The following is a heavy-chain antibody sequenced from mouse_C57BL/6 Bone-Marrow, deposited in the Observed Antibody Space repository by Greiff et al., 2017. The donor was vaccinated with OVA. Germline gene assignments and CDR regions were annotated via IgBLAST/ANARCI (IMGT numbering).Heavy chain of an antibody. D-gene: IGHD1-1*01. CDR1: GYTFTSYW. Sequence: QVQLQQPGAELVKPGASVKLSCKASGYTFTSYWMHWVKQRPGQGLEWIGMIHPNSGSTNYNEKFKSKATLTVDKSSSTAYMQLSSLTSEDSAVYYCARWIITTVVAPFAYWGQGTTLTVSS. V-gene: IGHV1-64*01. CDR3: ARWIITTVVAPFAY. CDR2: IHPNSGST. J-gene: IGHJ2*01.